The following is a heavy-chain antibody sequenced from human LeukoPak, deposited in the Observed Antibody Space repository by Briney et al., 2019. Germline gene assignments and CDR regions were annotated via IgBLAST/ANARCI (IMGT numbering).Heavy chain of an antibody. Sequence: SETLSLTCTVSGGSSSSSNYYWGWIRQPPGKGLEWIGSIYYSGSTYYNPSLKSRVSISVDTSKNQFSLELSSVTAADSAVYYCARQLYYYDSSGYFDYWGQGTLVTVSS. CDR3: ARQLYYYDSSGYFDY. CDR2: IYYSGST. CDR1: GGSSSSSNYY. D-gene: IGHD3-22*01. V-gene: IGHV4-39*01. J-gene: IGHJ4*02.